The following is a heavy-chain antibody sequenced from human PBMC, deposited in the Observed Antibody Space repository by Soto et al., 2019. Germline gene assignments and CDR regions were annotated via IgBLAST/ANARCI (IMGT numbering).Heavy chain of an antibody. V-gene: IGHV1-18*01. D-gene: IGHD1-26*01. CDR2: ISAYNANT. CDR3: ARHRLGATGHY. Sequence: ASVKVSCKASGYTFTSYGISWVRQAPGQGLEWMGWISAYNANTNYAQKLQGRVTMTTDTSTSTSYMELRSLRSDDTAVYFCARHRLGATGHYWGQGTLVTVSS. J-gene: IGHJ4*02. CDR1: GYTFTSYG.